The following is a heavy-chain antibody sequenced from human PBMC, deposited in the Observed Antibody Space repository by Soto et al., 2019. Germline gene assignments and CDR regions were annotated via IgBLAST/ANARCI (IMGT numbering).Heavy chain of an antibody. CDR3: ARTIVVVPAATLDYGMDV. CDR2: IYPGDSDT. CDR1: GYSFTSYW. Sequence: GESLKISCNGSGYSFTSYWICWVRQMPGKGLEWMGIIYPGDSDTRYSPSFQGQVTISADKSISTAYLQWSSLKASDTAMYHCARTIVVVPAATLDYGMDVWGQGTTVTVSS. D-gene: IGHD2-2*01. J-gene: IGHJ6*02. V-gene: IGHV5-51*01.